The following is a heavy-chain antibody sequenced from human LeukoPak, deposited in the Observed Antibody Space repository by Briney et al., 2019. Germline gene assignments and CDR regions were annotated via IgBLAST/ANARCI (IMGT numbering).Heavy chain of an antibody. CDR2: IYHGGST. CDR3: ARDSWPEVVRFDY. J-gene: IGHJ4*02. Sequence: SETLSLTCTVSGYSISSGYYWGWIRQPPGKGLEWIGSIYHGGSTYYNPSPKSRVTISVDTSKNQFSLKLSSVTAADTAVYFCARDSWPEVVRFDYWGQGTLATVSS. D-gene: IGHD1-14*01. CDR1: GYSISSGYY. V-gene: IGHV4-38-2*02.